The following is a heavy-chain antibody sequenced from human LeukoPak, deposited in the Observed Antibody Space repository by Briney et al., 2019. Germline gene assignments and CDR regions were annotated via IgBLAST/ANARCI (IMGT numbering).Heavy chain of an antibody. CDR1: GGTFTSYA. Sequence: SMKVSCKAFGGTFTSYATSWAGPATRQGIEWMGRIIPILGIANYAQKCQGRVTITADESTSTAYMDLSSLRSEDTAVYDCAGGPNGSGCSCYSRWFDPWGQGTLVTVSS. V-gene: IGHV1-69*04. CDR2: IIPILGIA. D-gene: IGHD2-15*01. J-gene: IGHJ5*02. CDR3: AGGPNGSGCSCYSRWFDP.